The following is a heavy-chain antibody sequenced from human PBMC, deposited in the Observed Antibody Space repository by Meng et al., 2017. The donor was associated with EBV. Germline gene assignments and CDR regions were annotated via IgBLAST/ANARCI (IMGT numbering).Heavy chain of an antibody. J-gene: IGHJ5*02. V-gene: IGHV4-39*01. D-gene: IGHD3-3*01. Sequence: QLQLYQSGPGLVKPSETLSLPCTVAGYSISSRSYYWGWIRQSPGKGLEWIGNVYYSGNSYYNPSLKSRVTISVDTSKNQFYLKLISVTAADTAVYFCARVSFYDYWSGYSFNWFDPWGQGTLVTVS. CDR2: VYYSGNS. CDR3: ARVSFYDYWSGYSFNWFDP. CDR1: GYSISSRSYY.